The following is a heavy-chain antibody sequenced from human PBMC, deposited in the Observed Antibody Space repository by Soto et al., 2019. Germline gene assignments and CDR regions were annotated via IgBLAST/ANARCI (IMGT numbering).Heavy chain of an antibody. Sequence: SETLSLTCAVYGGSFSGYYWSWSRQPPGKGLEWIGEINHSGSTNYNPSLKSRVTISVDTSKNQFSLKLSSVTAADTAVYYCARAGIFGVVIIPGAFFDYWGQGTLVTVSS. CDR1: GGSFSGYY. CDR3: ARAGIFGVVIIPGAFFDY. J-gene: IGHJ4*02. V-gene: IGHV4-34*01. D-gene: IGHD3-3*01. CDR2: INHSGST.